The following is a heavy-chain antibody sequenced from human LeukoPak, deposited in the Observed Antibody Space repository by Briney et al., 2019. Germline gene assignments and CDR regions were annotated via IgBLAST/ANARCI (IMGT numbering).Heavy chain of an antibody. D-gene: IGHD6-13*01. V-gene: IGHV1-8*03. J-gene: IGHJ3*02. CDR1: GYTFTSYD. CDR3: AMTIAAEGGAFDI. Sequence: ASVKVSCKASGYTFTSYDINRVRQATGQGLEWMGWMNPNSGNTGYAQKFQGRVTITRNTSISTAYMELSSLRSEDTAVYYCAMTIAAEGGAFDIWGQGTMVTVSS. CDR2: MNPNSGNT.